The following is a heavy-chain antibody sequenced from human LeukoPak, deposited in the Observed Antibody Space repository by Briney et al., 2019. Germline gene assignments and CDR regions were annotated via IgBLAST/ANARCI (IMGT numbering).Heavy chain of an antibody. CDR2: INHSGST. Sequence: PSETLSLTCAVSGGSFSSYYWSWIRQAPGKGLEWLGEINHSGSTNYNPSLKIRVTISTDTSKNQFPLKLTSITAADAAMYYCERSGLVARHLSCFRMDVWGNGTTVTVSS. J-gene: IGHJ6*03. CDR3: ERSGLVARHLSCFRMDV. CDR1: GGSFSSYY. D-gene: IGHD2/OR15-2a*01. V-gene: IGHV4-34*01.